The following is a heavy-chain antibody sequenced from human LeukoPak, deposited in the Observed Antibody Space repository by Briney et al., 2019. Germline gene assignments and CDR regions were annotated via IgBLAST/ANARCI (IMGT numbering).Heavy chain of an antibody. Sequence: SETLSLTCAVYGGSFSGYYWSWVRQPPGKGLEWVGEINHSGSTNYNPSLKSRVTISEDTSKNQFSLKLSSVTAADTAVYYCARGGSSGSGSYYHSYYYYYYMDVWGKGTTVTVSS. D-gene: IGHD3-10*01. CDR1: GGSFSGYY. J-gene: IGHJ6*03. CDR2: INHSGST. V-gene: IGHV4-34*01. CDR3: ARGGSSGSGSYYHSYYYYYYMDV.